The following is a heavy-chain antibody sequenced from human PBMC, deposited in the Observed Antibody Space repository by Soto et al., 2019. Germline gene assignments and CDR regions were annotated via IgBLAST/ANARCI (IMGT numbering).Heavy chain of an antibody. V-gene: IGHV4-59*01. CDR1: GGSISSYY. CDR3: ARDRRIVVPNYYYGMDV. D-gene: IGHD3-22*01. Sequence: SSETLSLTCTVSGGSISSYYWSWIRQPPGKGLEWIGYIYYSGSTNYNPSLKSRVTISVDTSKNQFSLKLSSVTAADTAVYYCARDRRIVVPNYYYGMDVWGQGTTVTVSS. J-gene: IGHJ6*02. CDR2: IYYSGST.